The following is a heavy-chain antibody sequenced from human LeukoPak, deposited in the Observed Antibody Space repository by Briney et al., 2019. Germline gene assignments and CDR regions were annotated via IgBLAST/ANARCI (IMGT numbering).Heavy chain of an antibody. V-gene: IGHV4-30-4*08. D-gene: IGHD5-18*01. CDR3: AREEDTAMVRGSGSFDY. CDR1: GGSISSGDYY. Sequence: TLETLSLTCTVSGGSISSGDYYWSWIRQPPGKGLEWIGYIYYSGSTYYNPSLKSRVTISVDTSKNQFSLKLSSVTAADTAVYYCAREEDTAMVRGSGSFDYWGQGTLVTVSS. CDR2: IYYSGST. J-gene: IGHJ4*02.